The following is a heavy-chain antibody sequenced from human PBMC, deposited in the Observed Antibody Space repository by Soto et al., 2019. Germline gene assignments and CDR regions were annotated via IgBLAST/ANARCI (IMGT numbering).Heavy chain of an antibody. CDR1: GGSISSGGYY. Sequence: SETLSLTCTVSGGSISSGGYYWSWIRQHPGKGLEWIGYIYYSGSTYYNPSLKSRVTISVDTSKNQFSLKLSSVTAADTAVYYCATLYCSSTSCYRNWLDPWRQRTLVTVSS. CDR3: ATLYCSSTSCYRNWLDP. CDR2: IYYSGST. V-gene: IGHV4-31*03. D-gene: IGHD2-2*02. J-gene: IGHJ5*02.